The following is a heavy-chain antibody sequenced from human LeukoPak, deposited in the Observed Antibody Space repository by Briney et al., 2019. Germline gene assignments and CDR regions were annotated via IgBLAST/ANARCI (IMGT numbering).Heavy chain of an antibody. CDR3: VTMIVVVITPGYFDL. CDR1: GFTFSSYW. V-gene: IGHV3-7*01. D-gene: IGHD3-22*01. J-gene: IGHJ2*01. CDR2: IKQDGSEK. Sequence: PGGSLRLSCAASGFTFSSYWMSWDRQAPGKGLEWVANIKQDGSEKYYVDSVKGRFTISRDNAKNSLYLQMNSLRAEDTAVYYCVTMIVVVITPGYFDLWGRGTLVTVSS.